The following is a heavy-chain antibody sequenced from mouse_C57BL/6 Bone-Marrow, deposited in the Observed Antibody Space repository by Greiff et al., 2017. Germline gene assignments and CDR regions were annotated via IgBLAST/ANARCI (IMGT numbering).Heavy chain of an antibody. J-gene: IGHJ1*03. CDR3: ARGLTSSHFDV. V-gene: IGHV7-1*01. D-gene: IGHD4-1*01. CDR2: SRNKANDYTT. CDR1: GFTFSDFY. Sequence: EVKLVESGGGLVQSGRSLRLSCATSGFTFSDFYMEWVRQAPGKGLEWIAASRNKANDYTTEYSASVKGRFIVSRDTSQSILYLQMNALRAEDTAIYYCARGLTSSHFDVWGTGTTVTVSS.